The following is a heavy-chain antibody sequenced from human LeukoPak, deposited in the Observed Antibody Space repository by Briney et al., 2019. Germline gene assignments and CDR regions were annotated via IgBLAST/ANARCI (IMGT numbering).Heavy chain of an antibody. Sequence: HPGGSLRLSCEASGFTFTTYWIHWVRQGPGKGLVWVSRIKYDGSTSNYADSVKGRFTISRDNAKNTVYLQMNSLRVEDTAVYYCARGARYQYYLDHWGCGHGTLVTGSS. D-gene: IGHD7-27*01. V-gene: IGHV3-74*01. J-gene: IGHJ4*01. CDR3: ARGARYQYYLDHWG. CDR1: GFTFTTYW. CDR2: IKYDGSTS.